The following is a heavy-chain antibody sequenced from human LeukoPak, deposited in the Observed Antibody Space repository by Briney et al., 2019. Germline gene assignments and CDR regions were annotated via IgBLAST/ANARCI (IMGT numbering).Heavy chain of an antibody. V-gene: IGHV3-74*01. CDR2: INSDGSTT. CDR3: TRRVSATRWFDP. CDR1: GFTFSSYW. Sequence: GGSLRLSCAASGFTFSSYWMHWVRRPPGKGLVWVSRINSDGSTTNYADSVKGRFTISRDNAENTLYLQMNSLRVEDTAVYYCTRRVSATRWFDPWGQGTLVTVSS. D-gene: IGHD2-15*01. J-gene: IGHJ5*02.